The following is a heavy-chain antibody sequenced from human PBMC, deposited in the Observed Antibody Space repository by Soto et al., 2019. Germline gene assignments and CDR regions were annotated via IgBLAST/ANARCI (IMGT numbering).Heavy chain of an antibody. Sequence: GGSLRLSCAASGFTFDDYAMHWVRQAPGKGLEWVSGISWNSGSIDYADSVKGRFTISRDNAKNSLYLQMNSLRAEDTAVYYCARGPYHDYGDGLNDYWGQGTLVTVAS. CDR1: GFTFDDYA. V-gene: IGHV3-9*01. CDR2: ISWNSGSI. D-gene: IGHD4-17*01. CDR3: ARGPYHDYGDGLNDY. J-gene: IGHJ4*02.